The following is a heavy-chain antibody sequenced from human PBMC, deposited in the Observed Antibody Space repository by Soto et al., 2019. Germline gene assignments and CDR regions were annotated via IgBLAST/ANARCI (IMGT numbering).Heavy chain of an antibody. Sequence: ASVNVSCKASGYTFTSYGISWVRQAPGQGLEWMGWISAYNGNTNYAQKLQGRVTMTTDTSTSTAYMELRSLRSDDTAVYYCARGYCSGGSCRNYYYYGMDVWGQGTTVTVSS. V-gene: IGHV1-18*04. CDR1: GYTFTSYG. CDR3: ARGYCSGGSCRNYYYYGMDV. CDR2: ISAYNGNT. D-gene: IGHD2-15*01. J-gene: IGHJ6*02.